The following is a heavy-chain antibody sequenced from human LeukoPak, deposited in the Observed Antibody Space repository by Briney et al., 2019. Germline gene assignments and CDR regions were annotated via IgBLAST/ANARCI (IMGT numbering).Heavy chain of an antibody. V-gene: IGHV1-18*01. J-gene: IGHJ4*02. CDR1: GYTFTSYG. D-gene: IGHD6-19*01. Sequence: ASVKVSCKASGYTFTSYGISWVRQAPGQGLEWMGWISGYNGNTNYAQKLQGRVTMTTDTSTSTAYMELRSLRSDDTAVYYCARAGGASDSSGWYVFDYWGQGTLVTVSS. CDR3: ARAGGASDSSGWYVFDY. CDR2: ISGYNGNT.